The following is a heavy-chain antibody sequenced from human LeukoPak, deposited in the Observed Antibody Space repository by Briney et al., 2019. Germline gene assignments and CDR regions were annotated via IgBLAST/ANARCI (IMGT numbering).Heavy chain of an antibody. Sequence: PSETLPLTCTVSGGSISSISYYWAWVRQPPGKGLEWIGSISYSGTTYYSPPPKSRVTISVDTSTNQFSLKLSSVTAADTAVYYCTRHSVHPAFYWGQGTLVTVSS. CDR3: TRHSVHPAFY. J-gene: IGHJ4*02. V-gene: IGHV4-39*01. CDR2: ISYSGTT. CDR1: GGSISSISYY.